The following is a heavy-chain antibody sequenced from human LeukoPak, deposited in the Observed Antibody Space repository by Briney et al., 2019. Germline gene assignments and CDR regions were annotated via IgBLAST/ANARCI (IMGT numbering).Heavy chain of an antibody. D-gene: IGHD5-18*01. V-gene: IGHV1-2*07. CDR1: GYTFTDYY. Sequence: ASVKVSCKASGYTFTDYYIHWLRQAPGQGLEWMGWINPKNGDTHYAHKFQGRVTMTKDTSISTAYMELTRLTSDGTAVYYCARDGYNYGYPYLDYWGQGTLVTVSS. CDR3: ARDGYNYGYPYLDY. CDR2: INPKNGDT. J-gene: IGHJ4*02.